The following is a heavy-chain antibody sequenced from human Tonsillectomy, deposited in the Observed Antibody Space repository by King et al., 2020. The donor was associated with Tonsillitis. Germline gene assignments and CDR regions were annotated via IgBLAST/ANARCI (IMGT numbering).Heavy chain of an antibody. CDR2: ISSGDSYT. D-gene: IGHD3-22*01. Sequence: VQLVESGAEVKKPGESLKISCKGSGYSFTSYWIGWVRQMPGKGLEWMGIISSGDSYTIYSPSLQGQVTISVDKSISTAYLQWSSLKASDTAMYYCAKSGWDYYDSSGSYSRDYYFDYWGQGTLVTVSS. CDR1: GYSFTSYW. CDR3: AKSGWDYYDSSGSYSRDYYFDY. V-gene: IGHV5-51*01. J-gene: IGHJ4*02.